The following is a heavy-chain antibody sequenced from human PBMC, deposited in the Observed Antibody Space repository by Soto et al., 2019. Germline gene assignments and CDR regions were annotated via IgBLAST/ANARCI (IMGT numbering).Heavy chain of an antibody. D-gene: IGHD3-10*01. CDR1: GGSISSLY. Sequence: SETLSLTCTVSGGSISSLYWNWIRQPPGKGLEWIGSIFYSGSTTYNPSLKSRVTISVDTSKNQFSLKLNSMTAADTAVYYCARHNYGSGSTYFDYWGQGTLVTVSS. J-gene: IGHJ4*02. CDR3: ARHNYGSGSTYFDY. CDR2: IFYSGST. V-gene: IGHV4-59*08.